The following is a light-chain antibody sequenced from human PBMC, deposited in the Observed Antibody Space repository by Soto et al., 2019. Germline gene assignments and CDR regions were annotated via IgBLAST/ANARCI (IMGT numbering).Light chain of an antibody. J-gene: IGLJ3*02. CDR1: SSNIGAGYD. V-gene: IGLV1-40*01. CDR3: QSYDSSLSGV. CDR2: GNS. Sequence: QSVLTQPPSVSGAPGQRVTISCTGSSSNIGAGYDIYWYQQLPGTAPKLLIYGNSNRPSGVPDRFSGSKSGTSASLAITGLQAEDEADYYCQSYDSSLSGVFGGGTKVTVL.